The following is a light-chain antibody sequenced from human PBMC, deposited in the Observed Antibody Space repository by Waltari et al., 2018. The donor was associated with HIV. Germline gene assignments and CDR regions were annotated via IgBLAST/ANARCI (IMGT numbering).Light chain of an antibody. CDR2: EVS. CDR1: SSDVGSPNL. J-gene: IGLJ1*01. V-gene: IGLV2-23*02. CDR3: CSYADSIIYFV. Sequence: QSALTQPASVSGSPGQSITISCPAPSSDVGSPNLVFCYQHHPGKAPKVLIYEVSRRPSGVSNRVAGSKSGNTASLTISGLQAEDEADYYCCSYADSIIYFVFGSGTKVTVL.